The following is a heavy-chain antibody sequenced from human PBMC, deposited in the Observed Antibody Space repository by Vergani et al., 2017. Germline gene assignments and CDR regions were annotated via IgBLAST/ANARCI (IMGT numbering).Heavy chain of an antibody. V-gene: IGHV3-21*01. CDR1: GFTFSSYS. CDR3: ARDAGELLPSLAYLDY. CDR2: ISSSSSYI. Sequence: EVQLVESGGGLVKPGGSLRLSCAASGFTFSSYSMNWVRQAPGKGLEWVSSISSSSSYIYYADSVKGRFTISRDNAKNSLYLQMNSLRAEDTAVYYCARDAGELLPSLAYLDYRGQGTLVTVSS. D-gene: IGHD2-15*01. J-gene: IGHJ4*02.